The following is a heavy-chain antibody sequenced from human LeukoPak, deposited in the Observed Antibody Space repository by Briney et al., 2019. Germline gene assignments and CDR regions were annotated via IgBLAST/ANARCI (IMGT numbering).Heavy chain of an antibody. CDR3: AKDRGYSSSWSLDY. Sequence: QPGGSLRLSCAASGFTFSIYAMTWVRQAPGKGLEWVSGISGSGGSTYYADSVKGRFTISRDNSKNTLYLQMNSLRAEDTAVYYCAKDRGYSSSWSLDYWGQGTLVTVSS. J-gene: IGHJ4*02. CDR2: ISGSGGST. V-gene: IGHV3-23*01. CDR1: GFTFSIYA. D-gene: IGHD6-13*01.